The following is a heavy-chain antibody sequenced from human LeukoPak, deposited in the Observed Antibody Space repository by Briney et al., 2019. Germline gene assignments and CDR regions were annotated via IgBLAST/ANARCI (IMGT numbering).Heavy chain of an antibody. Sequence: GGSLRLSCAASGFRFDDYTMHWVRQVPGKSLEWVALLSWDSVTNAYGDSVKGRFTISRDNSKNSLYLQMSSLRAEDTALYYCVKDRRDGYYYMDVWGKGTTVTVSS. J-gene: IGHJ6*03. D-gene: IGHD5-24*01. V-gene: IGHV3-43*01. CDR1: GFRFDDYT. CDR2: LSWDSVTN. CDR3: VKDRRDGYYYMDV.